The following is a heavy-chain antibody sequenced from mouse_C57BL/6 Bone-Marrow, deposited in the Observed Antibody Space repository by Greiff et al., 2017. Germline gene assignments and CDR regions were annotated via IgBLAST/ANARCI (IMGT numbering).Heavy chain of an antibody. CDR1: GYTFTSYW. J-gene: IGHJ1*03. V-gene: IGHV1-85*01. D-gene: IGHD2-1*01. CDR3: AKDDFYGNYYWYFDV. Sequence: QVQLQQPGAELVKPGASVKMSCKASGYTFTSYWITWVKQRPGQGLEWIGWIYPRDGSTKYNEKFKGKATLTVDTSSSTAYMELHSLTSEDSAVYFCAKDDFYGNYYWYFDVWGTGTTVTVSS. CDR2: IYPRDGST.